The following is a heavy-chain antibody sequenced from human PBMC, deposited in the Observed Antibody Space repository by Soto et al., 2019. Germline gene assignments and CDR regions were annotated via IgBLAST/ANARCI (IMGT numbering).Heavy chain of an antibody. Sequence: LRLSCVAAGLTVSHNYMAWVRQAPEMGLEWVSILYTEGTTYYADSVKGRFTISRDSSKNTLFLQMDSLRAEDTAVYYCVRPRPSGENYGMDVWGQGTTVTVSS. V-gene: IGHV3-53*01. J-gene: IGHJ6*02. D-gene: IGHD3-16*01. CDR1: GLTVSHNY. CDR2: LYTEGTT. CDR3: VRPRPSGENYGMDV.